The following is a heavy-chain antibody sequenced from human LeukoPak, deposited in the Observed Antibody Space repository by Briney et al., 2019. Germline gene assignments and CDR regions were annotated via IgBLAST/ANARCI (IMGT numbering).Heavy chain of an antibody. Sequence: GGSLRLSCAASGFTFSSYAMSWVRQAPGKGLEWVSAISGSGGSTYYADSVKGRFTISRDNSKNMLYLQMNSLRAEDTAIYYCARIHGSIRYFDYWGQGTLVTVSS. J-gene: IGHJ4*02. CDR2: ISGSGGST. CDR3: ARIHGSIRYFDY. CDR1: GFTFSSYA. V-gene: IGHV3-23*01.